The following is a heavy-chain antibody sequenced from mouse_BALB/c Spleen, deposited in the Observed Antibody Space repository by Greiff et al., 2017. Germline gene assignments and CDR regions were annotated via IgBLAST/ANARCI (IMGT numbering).Heavy chain of an antibody. Sequence: VQLQQSGPELVKPGASVKISCKASGYTFTDYYINWVKQKPGQGLEWIGWIYPGSGNTKYNEKFKGKATLTVDTSSSTAYMQLSSLTSEDTAVYFCARSPYYYGSSSYYAMDYWGQGTSVTVSS. CDR1: GYTFTDYY. J-gene: IGHJ4*01. V-gene: IGHV1-84*02. CDR3: ARSPYYYGSSSYYAMDY. D-gene: IGHD1-1*01. CDR2: IYPGSGNT.